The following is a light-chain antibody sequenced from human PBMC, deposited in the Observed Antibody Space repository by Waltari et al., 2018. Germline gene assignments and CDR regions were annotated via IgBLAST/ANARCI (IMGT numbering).Light chain of an antibody. J-gene: IGLJ1*01. V-gene: IGLV2-23*02. CDR3: CSYAGRGTYV. CDR2: EVF. CDR1: TSDVGSYDL. Sequence: QSALTQPASVSGTPGQSITISCSGTTSDVGSYDLVSWYQQHPGEAPKLLICEVFKRPPDPSIRFSGAKSGSTASLTISGLQPEDEADYYCCSYAGRGTYVFGSGTKVTVL.